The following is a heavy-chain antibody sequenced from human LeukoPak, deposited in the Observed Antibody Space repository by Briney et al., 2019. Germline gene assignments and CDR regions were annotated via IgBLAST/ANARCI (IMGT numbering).Heavy chain of an antibody. CDR2: ISSRSSFK. D-gene: IGHD3-3*01. V-gene: IGHV3-21*06. Sequence: GGTLTLSRVSFQISLSSHRMDCVRQAPGKGLERVSSISSRSSFKDYADSVKGRFTISRDNAKNLLYLQMNSLRAEDTAVYSCATDRAFWSDSSYFDHWGQGTQVTVFS. CDR1: QISLSSHR. CDR3: ATDRAFWSDSSYFDH. J-gene: IGHJ4*02.